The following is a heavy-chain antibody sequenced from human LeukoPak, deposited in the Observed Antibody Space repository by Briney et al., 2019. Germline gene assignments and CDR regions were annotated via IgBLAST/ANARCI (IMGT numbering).Heavy chain of an antibody. Sequence: SSETLSPTCTVSGGSNSSGDYYWSWLRQPPVRGLEWIGYIYYSGSTYYNPSLKSRVTISVDTSKNQFSLKLSSVTAADTAVYYCARTIRRRYYFDYWGQGTLVTVSS. CDR3: ARTIRRRYYFDY. CDR1: GGSNSSGDYY. D-gene: IGHD1-14*01. CDR2: IYYSGST. V-gene: IGHV4-30-4*08. J-gene: IGHJ4*02.